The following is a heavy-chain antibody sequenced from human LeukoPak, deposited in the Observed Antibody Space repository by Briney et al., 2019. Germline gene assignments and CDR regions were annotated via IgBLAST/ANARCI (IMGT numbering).Heavy chain of an antibody. D-gene: IGHD6-13*01. CDR2: IHYSGSSGST. CDR3: ARVSDLAAAGTYDY. J-gene: IGHJ4*02. CDR1: VGSVTSYY. V-gene: IGHV4-59*02. Sequence: SQTLSLTCTVSVGSVTSYYWSWIGHPPAKGLECIINIHYSGSSGSTNYNSSVKSRVTTSVDTSTNQLSLRLSSVTAADTAVYYCARVSDLAAAGTYDYWGQGTLVTVSS.